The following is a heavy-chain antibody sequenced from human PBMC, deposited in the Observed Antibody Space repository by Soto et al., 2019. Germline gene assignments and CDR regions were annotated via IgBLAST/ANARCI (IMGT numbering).Heavy chain of an antibody. J-gene: IGHJ6*02. Sequence: PGGSLRLSCAASGFTFSSYGMHWVRQAPGKGLEWVAVIWYDGSNKYYADSVKGRFTISRDNSKNTLYLQMNSLRAEDTAVYYCARGELGYCSGGSCYGLYYYYGMDVWGQGTTVTVSS. CDR3: ARGELGYCSGGSCYGLYYYYGMDV. V-gene: IGHV3-33*01. CDR2: IWYDGSNK. CDR1: GFTFSSYG. D-gene: IGHD2-15*01.